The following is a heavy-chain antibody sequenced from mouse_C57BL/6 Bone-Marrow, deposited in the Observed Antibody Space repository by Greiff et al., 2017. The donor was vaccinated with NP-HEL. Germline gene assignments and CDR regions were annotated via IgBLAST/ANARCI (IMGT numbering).Heavy chain of an antibody. J-gene: IGHJ3*01. CDR2: INPNNGGT. D-gene: IGHD1-1*01. CDR3: ARHYLYYYGPFAY. Sequence: VQLQQSGPELVKPGASVKISCKASGYTFTDYYMNWVKQSHGKSLEWIGDINPNNGGTSYNQKFKGKATLTVDKSSSTAYMELRSLTSEDSAVYYCARHYLYYYGPFAYWGQGTLVTVSA. CDR1: GYTFTDYY. V-gene: IGHV1-26*01.